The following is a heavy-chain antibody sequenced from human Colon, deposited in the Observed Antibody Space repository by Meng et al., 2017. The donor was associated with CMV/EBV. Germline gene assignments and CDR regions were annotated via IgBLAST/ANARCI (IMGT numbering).Heavy chain of an antibody. CDR3: ARGPTRNYFDY. V-gene: IGHV4-38-2*02. CDR1: GYSISSGYY. J-gene: IGHJ4*02. D-gene: IGHD1-14*01. Sequence: SETLSLTCTVSGYSISSGYYWGWIRQPPGKGLEWIGNIYHSGNTYYNPSLKSRVTISVDTSRNQFSLNLNSVTAADTAVYYCARGPTRNYFDYWGQGTLVTVSS. CDR2: IYHSGNT.